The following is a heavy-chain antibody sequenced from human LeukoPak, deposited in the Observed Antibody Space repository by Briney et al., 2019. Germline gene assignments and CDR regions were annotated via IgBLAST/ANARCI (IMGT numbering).Heavy chain of an antibody. CDR2: ISYDGSNK. CDR1: GFTFSSYA. CDR3: AREFIGVTPQNYGMDV. V-gene: IGHV3-30-3*01. D-gene: IGHD2-21*02. J-gene: IGHJ6*02. Sequence: TGGSLRLSCAASGFTFSSYAMHWVRQAPGKGLEWVAVISYDGSNKYYADSVKGRFTISRDNSKNTLYLQMNSLRAEDTAVYYCAREFIGVTPQNYGMDVWGQGTTVTVSS.